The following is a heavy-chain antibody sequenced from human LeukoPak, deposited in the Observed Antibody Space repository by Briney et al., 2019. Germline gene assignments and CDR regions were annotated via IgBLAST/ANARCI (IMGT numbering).Heavy chain of an antibody. CDR1: EFTFSTYW. V-gene: IGHV3-7*03. CDR3: AKNGDRGAYCSGGSCYPYYYYYMDV. D-gene: IGHD2-15*01. J-gene: IGHJ6*03. Sequence: PGGSLRLSCAASEFTFSTYWMTWVRQAPGKGLEWVANIKKDGSEKYYVDSVKGRFTISRDNAKTSLYLQMNSLSAEDTAVYYCAKNGDRGAYCSGGSCYPYYYYYMDVWGKGTAVTISS. CDR2: IKKDGSEK.